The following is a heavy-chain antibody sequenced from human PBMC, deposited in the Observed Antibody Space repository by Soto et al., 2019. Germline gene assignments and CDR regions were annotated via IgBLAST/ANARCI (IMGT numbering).Heavy chain of an antibody. D-gene: IGHD3-10*01. J-gene: IGHJ6*02. CDR3: ARSRRVWTNSGSYYGYYYYGMDV. V-gene: IGHV4-31*03. CDR1: GGSISSGGYY. CDR2: IYYSGAT. Sequence: SETLSLTCTVSGGSISSGGYYWSWIRQHPGKGLEWIGYIYYSGATYYNPSLKSRVTISVDTSKNQFSLKLSSVSAADTAVYYCARSRRVWTNSGSYYGYYYYGMDVWGQGTTVTVSS.